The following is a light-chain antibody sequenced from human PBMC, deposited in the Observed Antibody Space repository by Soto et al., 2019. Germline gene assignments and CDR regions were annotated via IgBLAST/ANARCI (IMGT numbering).Light chain of an antibody. CDR1: QVISSW. Sequence: DIHMTQSPASVSASVGDRVTITCRASQVISSWLAWYQQKPGKAPKLLIYTVSSLQSGVPSRFSGSGSGTDFTRTISSLQPEDFATYYCHQANSLPLSVCGVTKVEIK. CDR2: TVS. V-gene: IGKV1-12*01. J-gene: IGKJ4*01. CDR3: HQANSLPLS.